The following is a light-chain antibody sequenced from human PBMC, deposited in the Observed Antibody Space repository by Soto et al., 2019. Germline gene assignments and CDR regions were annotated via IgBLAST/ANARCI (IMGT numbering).Light chain of an antibody. Sequence: SYELTQPLSVSVALGQTARITCGGNNIGSKNVHWYQQKPGQAPVLVIYRDSNLPSGIPERFSGSNSGNTATLTISRAQAGDEADYYCQVWDSSTVFGGGTKLTVL. J-gene: IGLJ2*01. CDR3: QVWDSSTV. V-gene: IGLV3-9*01. CDR2: RDS. CDR1: NIGSKN.